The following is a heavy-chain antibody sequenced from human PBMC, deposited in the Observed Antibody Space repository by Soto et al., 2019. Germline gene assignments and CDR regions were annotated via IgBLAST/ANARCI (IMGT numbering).Heavy chain of an antibody. CDR3: TKVSGFWNGHFDY. J-gene: IGHJ4*02. V-gene: IGHV3-23*01. D-gene: IGHD3-3*01. CDR2: ISGSADST. CDR1: GFAFRSYA. Sequence: DVQLSGSGGDLVQPGGSVRLSCAASGFAFRSYATTWVRQAPGKGLEWVSLISGSADSTHYSDSVKGRFTISRDNSNSAVYLQMDSLRIEDTAIYYFTKVSGFWNGHFDYWGQGALVTVSS.